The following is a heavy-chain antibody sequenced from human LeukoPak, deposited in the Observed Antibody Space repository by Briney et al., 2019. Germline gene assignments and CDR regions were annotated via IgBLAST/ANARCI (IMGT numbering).Heavy chain of an antibody. CDR1: GFTFSTYA. Sequence: GRSLRLSCAASGFTFSTYAMSWVRQAPGKGLEWVSVINGRGGATAYAGSVRGRFSISRDNSKSTLYLHMSSLRAEDTAMYFCAKDKTVDTTMIIGHWGQGTLVTVSS. CDR3: AKDKTVDTTMIIGH. J-gene: IGHJ4*02. CDR2: INGRGGAT. V-gene: IGHV3-23*01. D-gene: IGHD5-18*01.